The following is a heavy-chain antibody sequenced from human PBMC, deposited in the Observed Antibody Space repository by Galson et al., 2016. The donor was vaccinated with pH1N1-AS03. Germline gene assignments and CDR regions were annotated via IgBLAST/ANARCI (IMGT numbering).Heavy chain of an antibody. Sequence: SVKVSCKASGYTFSSYAMHWVRQAPGQRLEWMGWINTDNGNTKYSQKFQGRVTITRDTSASTAYMELNSLSSEDTAVYYCARVSAAAWLDPWGQGTLVTVSS. V-gene: IGHV1-3*04. D-gene: IGHD6-13*01. CDR3: ARVSAAAWLDP. CDR1: GYTFSSYA. J-gene: IGHJ5*02. CDR2: INTDNGNT.